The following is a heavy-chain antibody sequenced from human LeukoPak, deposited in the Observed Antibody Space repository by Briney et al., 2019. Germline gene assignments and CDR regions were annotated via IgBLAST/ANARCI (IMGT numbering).Heavy chain of an antibody. D-gene: IGHD3-16*02. CDR3: ARGVMYYDYVWGSYRTLYFQH. CDR1: GYTFTSYD. CDR2: MNPNSGNT. Sequence: ASVKVSCKASGYTFTSYDINWVRQATGQGPEWMGWMNPNSGNTGYAQKFQGRVTMTRNTSISTAYMELSSLRSGDTAVYYCARGVMYYDYVWGSYRTLYFQHWGQGTLVTVSS. J-gene: IGHJ1*01. V-gene: IGHV1-8*01.